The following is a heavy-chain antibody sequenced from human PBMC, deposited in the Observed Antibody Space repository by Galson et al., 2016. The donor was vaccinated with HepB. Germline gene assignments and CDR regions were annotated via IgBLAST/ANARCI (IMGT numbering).Heavy chain of an antibody. D-gene: IGHD3-3*01. Sequence: SETLSLTCAVSGASISSANWWSWVRQPPGTGLEWIGDIYQSGTTNYNPSLKSRVTKSLDKSKNQFSLKLESVTAADTALYYCARPPLGYLEGLSSTGITRGQGALVPVPS. V-gene: IGHV4-4*02. J-gene: IGHJ4*02. CDR1: GASISSANW. CDR3: ARPPLGYLEGLSSTGIT. CDR2: IYQSGTT.